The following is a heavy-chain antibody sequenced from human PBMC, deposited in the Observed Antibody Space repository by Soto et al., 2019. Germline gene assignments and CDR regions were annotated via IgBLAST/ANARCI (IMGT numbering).Heavy chain of an antibody. CDR3: ARVPSSIAARNNWFDP. CDR2: IIPIFGTA. CDR1: GGTFSSYA. J-gene: IGHJ5*02. D-gene: IGHD6-6*01. Sequence: SVKVSCKASGGTFSSYAISWVRQAPGQGLEWMGGIIPIFGTANYAQKFQGRVTITADESTSTAYMELSSLRSEDTAVYYCARVPSSIAARNNWFDPWGQGTLVAVSS. V-gene: IGHV1-69*13.